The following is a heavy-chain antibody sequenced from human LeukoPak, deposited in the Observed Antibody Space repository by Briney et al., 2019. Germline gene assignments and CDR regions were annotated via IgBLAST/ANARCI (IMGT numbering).Heavy chain of an antibody. CDR3: AILTGTTQDNWFDP. Sequence: PSETLSLTCTVSGGSISSYYWSWIRQPPGKGLEWMGYIYYSGSTNYNPSLKSRVTISVDTSKNQFSLKLSSVTAADTAVYYCAILTGTTQDNWFDPWGQGTLVTVSS. CDR2: IYYSGST. CDR1: GGSISSYY. J-gene: IGHJ5*02. D-gene: IGHD1-20*01. V-gene: IGHV4-59*12.